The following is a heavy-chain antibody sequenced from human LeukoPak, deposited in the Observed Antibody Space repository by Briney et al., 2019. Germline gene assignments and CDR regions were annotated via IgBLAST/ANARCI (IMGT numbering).Heavy chain of an antibody. CDR1: GFTFSGFW. D-gene: IGHD6-6*01. Sequence: GGSLRLSCAVSGFTFSGFWMSWSRQAPGKGLEWVASINSDGSEGYYADVVKGRFTISRDNAKNSLYLQINSLRAEDTAVYYCARSSYSSSSSVWGKGTMVTVSS. CDR2: INSDGSEG. CDR3: ARSSYSSSSSV. V-gene: IGHV3-7*03. J-gene: IGHJ3*01.